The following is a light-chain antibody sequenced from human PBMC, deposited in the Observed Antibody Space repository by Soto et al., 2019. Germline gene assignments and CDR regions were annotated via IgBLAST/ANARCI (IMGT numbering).Light chain of an antibody. CDR3: QQYNSLPLT. CDR1: QIFSSN. CDR2: GAS. Sequence: EIVMTQSPATLSVSPGERATLSCRASQIFSSNLAWYQQKPGQAPRPLIYGASTRATGIPARFSGSESGTEFTLTISSLQSEDCAVYYCQQYNSLPLTFGGGTKVEIK. J-gene: IGKJ4*01. V-gene: IGKV3-15*01.